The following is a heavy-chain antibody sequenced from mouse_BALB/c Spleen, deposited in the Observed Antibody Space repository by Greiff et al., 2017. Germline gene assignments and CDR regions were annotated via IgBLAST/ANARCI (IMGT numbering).Heavy chain of an antibody. CDR2: ISSGSSTI. V-gene: IGHV5-17*02. Sequence: DVQLVESGGGLVQPGGSRKLSCAASGFTFSSFGMHWVRQAPEKGLEWVAYISSGSSTIYYADTVKGRFTISRDNPKNTLFLQMTSLRSEDTAMYYCARGGSRWYFDVWGAGTTVTVSS. J-gene: IGHJ1*01. CDR3: ARGGSRWYFDV. CDR1: GFTFSSFG. D-gene: IGHD1-1*01.